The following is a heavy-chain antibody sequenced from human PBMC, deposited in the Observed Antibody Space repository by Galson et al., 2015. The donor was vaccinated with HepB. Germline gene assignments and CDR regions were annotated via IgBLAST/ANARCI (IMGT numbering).Heavy chain of an antibody. J-gene: IGHJ4*02. CDR3: ARAGGSSYYYGSGSPIFDY. D-gene: IGHD3-10*01. Sequence: SVKVSCKASGYTFTSYYMHWVRQAPGQGLEWMGIINPSGGSTSYAQKFQGRVTMTRDTSTSTVYMELSSLRSEDTAVYYCARAGGSSYYYGSGSPIFDYWGQGTLVTVSS. V-gene: IGHV1-46*01. CDR1: GYTFTSYY. CDR2: INPSGGST.